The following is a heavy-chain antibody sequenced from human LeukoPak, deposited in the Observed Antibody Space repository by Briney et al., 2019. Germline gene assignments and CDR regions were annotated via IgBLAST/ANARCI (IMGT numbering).Heavy chain of an antibody. CDR3: ARVSYYYYYGMDV. Sequence: KSSETLSLTCTVSGGSISSGDYYWRWIRQPPGKGLEWIGYIYYSGSTYYNPSLKSRVTISVDTSKNQFSLKLSSVTAADTAVYYCARVSYYYYYGMDVWGQGTTVTVSS. J-gene: IGHJ6*02. V-gene: IGHV4-30-4*01. CDR1: GGSISSGDYY. CDR2: IYYSGST.